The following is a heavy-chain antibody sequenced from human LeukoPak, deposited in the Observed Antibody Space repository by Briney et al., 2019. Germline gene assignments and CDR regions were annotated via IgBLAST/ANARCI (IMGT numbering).Heavy chain of an antibody. Sequence: SGPTLVRPTQTLTLTCSFSGFSLSSNGEGVAWIRQPPGKALECLALISWDDYKRSSPSLRSRLAITKDTSKNHVVLIMTDMDPVDTATYYCAHSGYNSGWYFDYWGQGTLVTVSS. V-gene: IGHV2-5*02. CDR2: ISWDDYK. CDR3: AHSGYNSGWYFDY. CDR1: GFSLSSNGEG. D-gene: IGHD6-19*01. J-gene: IGHJ4*02.